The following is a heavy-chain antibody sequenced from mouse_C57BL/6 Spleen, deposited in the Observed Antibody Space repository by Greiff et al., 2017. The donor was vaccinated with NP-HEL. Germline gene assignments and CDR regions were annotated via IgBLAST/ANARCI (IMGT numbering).Heavy chain of an antibody. D-gene: IGHD2-5*01. Sequence: VQLQQPGAELVRPGSSVKLSCKASGYTFTSYWMHWVKQRPIQGLEWIGNIDPSDSETHYNQKFKDKATLTVDKSSSTAYMQLSSLTSEDSAVYYCASKDSNHLDYWGQGTTLTVSS. J-gene: IGHJ2*01. CDR3: ASKDSNHLDY. CDR1: GYTFTSYW. CDR2: IDPSDSET. V-gene: IGHV1-52*01.